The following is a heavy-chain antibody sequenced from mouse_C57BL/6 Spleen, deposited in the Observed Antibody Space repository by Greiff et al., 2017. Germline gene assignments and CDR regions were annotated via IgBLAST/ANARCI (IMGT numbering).Heavy chain of an antibody. J-gene: IGHJ2*01. CDR3: ARLAGTYYVDY. CDR2: IHPSDSDT. Sequence: VQLQQPGAELVKPGASVKVSCKASGYTFTSYWMHWVKQRPGQGLEWIGRIHPSDSDTNYNQKFKGKATLTVDKSSSTAYMQLSSLTSEDSAVYYCARLAGTYYVDYWGQGTTLTVSS. V-gene: IGHV1-74*01. CDR1: GYTFTSYW. D-gene: IGHD4-1*01.